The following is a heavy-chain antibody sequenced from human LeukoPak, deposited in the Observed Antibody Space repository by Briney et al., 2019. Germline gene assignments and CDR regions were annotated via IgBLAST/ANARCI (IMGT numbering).Heavy chain of an antibody. Sequence: SETLSLTCAVYGGSFSGYYWSWIRQPPGKGLEWIGEINHSGSTNYNPSLKSRVTISVDTSKNQFSLKLSSVTAADTAVYYGARVPHRKGTAYDYWGQGTLVTVSS. D-gene: IGHD1-1*01. CDR2: INHSGST. J-gene: IGHJ4*02. V-gene: IGHV4-34*01. CDR3: ARVPHRKGTAYDY. CDR1: GGSFSGYY.